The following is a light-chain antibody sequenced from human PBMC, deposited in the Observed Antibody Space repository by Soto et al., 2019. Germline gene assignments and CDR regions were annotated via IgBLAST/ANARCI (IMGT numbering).Light chain of an antibody. CDR3: QQYNNWPPYT. J-gene: IGKJ2*01. Sequence: EIVMTQSPATLSVSPGERATLSCRASQNVRSKIAWYQQKPGQRPRLLIYGASTRATDIPARFSGSGSGTEFTLTISSLQSEDFAFYYCQQYNNWPPYTFGQGTKLEIK. V-gene: IGKV3-15*01. CDR1: QNVRSK. CDR2: GAS.